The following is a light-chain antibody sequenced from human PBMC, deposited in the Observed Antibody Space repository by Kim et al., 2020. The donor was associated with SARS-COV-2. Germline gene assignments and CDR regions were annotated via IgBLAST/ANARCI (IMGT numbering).Light chain of an antibody. Sequence: GHRFTLSCSGLTSNSGVNPVNWHQLSPGPAPNLLTSSNNQPPSAVPDRFSGSQSGTSASLAISGLQSEDEADYYCAAWDDSLNAVVFGGGTQLTVL. CDR2: SNN. CDR1: TSNSGVNP. J-gene: IGLJ2*01. CDR3: AAWDDSLNAVV. V-gene: IGLV1-44*01.